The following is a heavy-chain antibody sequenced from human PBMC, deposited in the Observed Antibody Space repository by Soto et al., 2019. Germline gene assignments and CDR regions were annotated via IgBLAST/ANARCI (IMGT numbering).Heavy chain of an antibody. V-gene: IGHV3-23*01. J-gene: IGHJ4*02. CDR3: AKDPSTGSADF. CDR2: IHREGTNT. D-gene: IGHD3-9*01. CDR1: GFSFSDFG. Sequence: GWSLKLSCAASGFSFSDFGMTWVRQAPGKGLEWVSTIHREGTNTHYADSVKGRFTISRDNSKDTLYLEMNSLRAEDTAIYFCAKDPSTGSADFWGQGTLVTVSS.